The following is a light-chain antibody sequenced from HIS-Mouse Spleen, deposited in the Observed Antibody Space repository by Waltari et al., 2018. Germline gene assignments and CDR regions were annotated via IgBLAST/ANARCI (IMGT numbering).Light chain of an antibody. CDR2: EDS. Sequence: SYELTQPPSVSVSPGQTARITCPGDALPKKYAYWYQQKSGQAPLLVIYEDSKRPSGIPESFSGSSSGTMATLTSSGAQVADEADYYCYSTDSSGNHRVFGGGTKLTVL. CDR1: ALPKKY. CDR3: YSTDSSGNHRV. J-gene: IGLJ2*01. V-gene: IGLV3-10*01.